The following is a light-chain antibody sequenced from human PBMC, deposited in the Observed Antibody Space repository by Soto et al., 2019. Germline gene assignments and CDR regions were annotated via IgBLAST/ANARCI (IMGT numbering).Light chain of an antibody. CDR3: SSYRSGSILYV. CDR2: EVI. CDR1: SSDVGGFNF. V-gene: IGLV2-14*01. J-gene: IGLJ1*01. Sequence: QSAVTQPASVSGSPGQSITISCTGTSSDVGGFNFVSWYQQYPGQAPKLVIYEVINRPSGISDRFSGSKSDNTASLTISGLQAEDEADYYCSSYRSGSILYVFGTGTKVTVL.